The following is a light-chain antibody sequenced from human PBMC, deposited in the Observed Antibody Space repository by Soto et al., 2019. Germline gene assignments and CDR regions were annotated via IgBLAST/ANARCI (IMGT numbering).Light chain of an antibody. CDR1: QSVFSSY. CDR3: QQYRTSLT. CDR2: GAS. J-gene: IGKJ4*01. Sequence: EIVLTQSPGTLSLTPGERATLSCRASQSVFSSYLAWYQQKHGQAPRLLIYGASTRATGIPDRFSGSGSGTDFTLTIDRLEPEDFAVYYCQQYRTSLTFGGGTKVEIK. V-gene: IGKV3-20*01.